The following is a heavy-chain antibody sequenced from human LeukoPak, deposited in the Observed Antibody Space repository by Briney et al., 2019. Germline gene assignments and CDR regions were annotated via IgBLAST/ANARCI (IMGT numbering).Heavy chain of an antibody. CDR1: GYTFTSYG. D-gene: IGHD3-22*01. J-gene: IGHJ4*02. Sequence: GASVKVSCKASGYTFTSYGISWVRQAPGQGLEWMGGIIPIFGTANYAQKFQGRVTITTDESTSTAYMELSSLRSEDTAVYYCARGRYYYDSSGYYPRHYFDYWGQGTLVTVSS. CDR2: IIPIFGTA. V-gene: IGHV1-69*05. CDR3: ARGRYYYDSSGYYPRHYFDY.